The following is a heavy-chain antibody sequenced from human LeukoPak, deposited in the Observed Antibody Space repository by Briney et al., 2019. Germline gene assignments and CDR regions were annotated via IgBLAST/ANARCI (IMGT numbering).Heavy chain of an antibody. D-gene: IGHD5-18*01. CDR1: GGSISSYY. V-gene: IGHV4-59*01. J-gene: IGHJ4*02. CDR3: ARGVRGYSYGYQYYFDY. CDR2: IYYSGST. Sequence: PSETLSLTCTVSGGSISSYYWSWIRQPPGKGLEWIGYIYYSGSTNYNPSLKSRVTISVDTSKNQFSLKLSSVTAADTAVYYCARGVRGYSYGYQYYFDYWGQGTLVTVSS.